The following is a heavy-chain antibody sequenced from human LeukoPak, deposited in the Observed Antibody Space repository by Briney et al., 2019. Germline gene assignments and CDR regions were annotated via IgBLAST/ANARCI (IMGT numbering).Heavy chain of an antibody. CDR2: IRYDGSNK. V-gene: IGHV3-30*02. CDR3: RFGQLVGDTFDY. Sequence: GGSLRLSCAASGFTFSSYGMHWVRQAPGKGLEWVAFIRYDGSNKYYADSVKGRFTISRDNSKNTLYLQMNSLRAEDTAVYYCRFGQLVGDTFDYWGQGTLVTVSS. D-gene: IGHD6-6*01. J-gene: IGHJ4*02. CDR1: GFTFSSYG.